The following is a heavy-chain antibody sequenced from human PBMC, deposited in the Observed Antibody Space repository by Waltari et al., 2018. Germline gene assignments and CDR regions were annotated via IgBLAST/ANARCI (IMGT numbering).Heavy chain of an antibody. CDR1: GGSFSGYY. V-gene: IGHV4-34*01. Sequence: QVQLQQWGAGLLKPSETLSLTCAVYGGSFSGYYWSWIRQPPGKGLGWIGEINHSGSTNYNPALKSRVTISVDTSKNQFSLKLGSVTAADTAVYYCARHRRFLGRGYSYGTTFDYWGQGTLVTVSS. J-gene: IGHJ4*02. CDR3: ARHRRFLGRGYSYGTTFDY. CDR2: INHSGST. D-gene: IGHD5-18*01.